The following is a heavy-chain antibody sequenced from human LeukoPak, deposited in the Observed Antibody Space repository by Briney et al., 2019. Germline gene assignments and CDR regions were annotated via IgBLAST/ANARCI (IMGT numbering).Heavy chain of an antibody. D-gene: IGHD3-16*01. Sequence: SETLSLTCAVYGGSFSGYYWSWIRQPPGKGLEWIGEINHSGSTNYNPSLKSRVTISVDTSKNQFSLKLSSVTAADTAVYYCAREIGITWRRGGFDPWGQGTLVTVSS. CDR3: AREIGITWRRGGFDP. CDR1: GGSFSGYY. V-gene: IGHV4-34*01. J-gene: IGHJ5*02. CDR2: INHSGST.